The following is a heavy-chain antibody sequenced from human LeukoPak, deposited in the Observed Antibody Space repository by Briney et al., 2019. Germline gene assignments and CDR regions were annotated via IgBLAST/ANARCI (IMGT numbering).Heavy chain of an antibody. V-gene: IGHV3-48*02. CDR2: ISSSSSTI. CDR1: GFTFSNAW. J-gene: IGHJ4*02. CDR3: ARYCSGGSCYSGGFDY. Sequence: GGSLRLSCAASGFTFSNAWMSWVRQAPGKGLEWVSYISSSSSTIYYADSVKGRFTISRDNAKNSLYLQMNSLRDEDTAVYYCARYCSGGSCYSGGFDYWGQGTLVTVSS. D-gene: IGHD2-15*01.